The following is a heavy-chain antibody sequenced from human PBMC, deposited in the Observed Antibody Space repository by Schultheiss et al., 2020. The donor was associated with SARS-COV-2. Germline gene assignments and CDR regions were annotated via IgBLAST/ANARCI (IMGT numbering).Heavy chain of an antibody. CDR1: GHSISSGYY. CDR2: INHSGST. D-gene: IGHD2-21*02. CDR3: ARDSRDGYGMDV. Sequence: SETLSLTCAVSGHSISSGYYWGWIRQPPGKGLEWIGEINHSGSTNYNPSLKSRVTISVDTSKNQFSLKLSSVTAADTAVYYCARDSRDGYGMDVWGQGTTVTVSS. J-gene: IGHJ6*02. V-gene: IGHV4-38-2*02.